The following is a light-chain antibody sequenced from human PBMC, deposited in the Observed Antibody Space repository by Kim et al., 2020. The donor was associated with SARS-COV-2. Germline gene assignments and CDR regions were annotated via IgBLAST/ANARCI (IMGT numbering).Light chain of an antibody. J-gene: IGLJ2*01. Sequence: QSALTQPASVSGSPGQSITISCTGTNSDVGSYNLVSWYQQEPGKAPKLMIYEASKRPSGVSNRFSGSKSGNTASLTISGHQAEDEADYYCCSYTHSSSLVFGGGTKVTVL. CDR3: CSYTHSSSLV. CDR2: EAS. CDR1: NSDVGSYNL. V-gene: IGLV2-23*01.